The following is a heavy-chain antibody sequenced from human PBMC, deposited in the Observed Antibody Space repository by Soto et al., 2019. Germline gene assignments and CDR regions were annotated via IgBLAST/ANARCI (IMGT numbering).Heavy chain of an antibody. J-gene: IGHJ4*02. Sequence: SETLSLTCAVSGYSISSGYYWGWIRQPAGKGLEWIGSIYHSGSTYYNPSLKSRVTISVDTSKNQFSLKLSSVTAADTAVYYCAREYYDFWSGHQTVYYFDYWGQGTLVT. CDR3: AREYYDFWSGHQTVYYFDY. V-gene: IGHV4-38-2*01. CDR2: IYHSGST. CDR1: GYSISSGYY. D-gene: IGHD3-3*01.